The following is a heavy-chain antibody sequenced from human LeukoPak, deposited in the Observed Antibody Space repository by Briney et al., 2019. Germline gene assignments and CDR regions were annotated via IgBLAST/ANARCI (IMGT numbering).Heavy chain of an antibody. D-gene: IGHD4-23*01. V-gene: IGHV5-51*01. CDR3: ARVGGSNSDFDS. Sequence: GESLKISCKGSGYSFSTYWIGWVRQMPGKGLEWMGIIYPGDSDARYSPSFQGQVTISAVKSVTTAFLQWSSLKASDTAMYYCARVGGSNSDFDSWGQGTLVTVSS. J-gene: IGHJ4*02. CDR2: IYPGDSDA. CDR1: GYSFSTYW.